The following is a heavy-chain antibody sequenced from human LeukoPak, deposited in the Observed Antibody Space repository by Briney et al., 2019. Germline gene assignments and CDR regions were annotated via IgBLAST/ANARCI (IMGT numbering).Heavy chain of an antibody. Sequence: SGTLSLTCTVSAYSISDGFVWGWIRPAPGRGLEWIGIIYHSGTSYYKPSVKSRISMSGDTAKNQVSLNLSSVTAADTPVYYCTRLSHVAGAPKLSWFDPWGQGTLVTVSS. V-gene: IGHV4-38-2*02. CDR2: IYHSGTS. J-gene: IGHJ5*02. CDR3: TRLSHVAGAPKLSWFDP. CDR1: AYSISDGFV. D-gene: IGHD1-26*01.